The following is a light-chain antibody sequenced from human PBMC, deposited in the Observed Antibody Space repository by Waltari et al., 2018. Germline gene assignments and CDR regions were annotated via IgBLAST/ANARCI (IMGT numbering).Light chain of an antibody. V-gene: IGLV2-11*01. J-gene: IGLJ2*01. CDR2: DVT. CDR1: SSHDGNYDP. Sequence: QSALTQPRSVSGSPGQSVTISCTRTSSHDGNYDPVSWYQQHPGKDPKLMIYDVTKRPSGVPDRFSGSKSGNTASLTISGLQAEDEADYYCYSYAGSYTWVFGGGTKLTVL. CDR3: YSYAGSYTWV.